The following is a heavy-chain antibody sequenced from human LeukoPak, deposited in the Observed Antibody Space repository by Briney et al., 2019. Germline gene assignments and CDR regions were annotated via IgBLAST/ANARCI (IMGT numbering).Heavy chain of an antibody. V-gene: IGHV1-69*06. CDR2: IIPIFGTA. CDR1: GCTISSYA. J-gene: IGHJ1*01. D-gene: IGHD6-19*01. CDR3: ARFEYSSGWYLAAEYFQH. Sequence: SVQVSCKASGCTISSYAISWVRQAPGQGLEWMGRIIPIFGTANYAQKFQGRVTITADKSTSTAYMELSSLRSEDTAVYYCARFEYSSGWYLAAEYFQHWGQGTLVTVSS.